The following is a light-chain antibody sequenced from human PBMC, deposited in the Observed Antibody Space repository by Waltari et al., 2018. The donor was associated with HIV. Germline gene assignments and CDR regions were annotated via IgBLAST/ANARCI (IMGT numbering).Light chain of an antibody. CDR3: QSYDITLSASVV. Sequence: QSVLTQPPSVSGAPGQRVTISCTGSTSNIGADYDVHWYKQIPGTAPKRLISGNTHRPSGVPDRVSASRSGTSASLTITGLQAEDEADYFCQSYDITLSASVVFGGGTKLTVL. V-gene: IGLV1-40*01. CDR1: TSNIGADYD. J-gene: IGLJ2*01. CDR2: GNT.